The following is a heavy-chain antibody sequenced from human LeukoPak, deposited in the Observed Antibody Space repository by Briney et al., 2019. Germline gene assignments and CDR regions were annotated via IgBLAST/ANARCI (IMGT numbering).Heavy chain of an antibody. CDR1: GYTFTSYG. D-gene: IGHD3-10*01. J-gene: IGHJ4*02. V-gene: IGHV1-18*01. CDR2: ISAYNGNT. CDR3: ARDSYGSGRFDS. Sequence: GASVKVSCKASGYTFTSYGVIWVRQAPGQRLEWMGWISAYNGNTKYAQKLQGRVTMTTDPSTTTAYMELRSLRSDAAAVYDCARDSYGSGRFDSWGQGTLVTVSS.